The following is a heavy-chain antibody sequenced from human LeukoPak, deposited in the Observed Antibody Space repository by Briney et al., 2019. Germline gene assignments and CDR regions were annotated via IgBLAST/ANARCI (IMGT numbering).Heavy chain of an antibody. CDR2: INQDESKK. J-gene: IGHJ4*02. CDR1: GFTFSNDW. CDR3: ARDHAYRADY. Sequence: PGGSLRLSCAASGFTFSNDWMCWVRQAPGKGLEWVANINQDESKKYYADSVKGRFTIATDNAKNSLYLQMSRLTAEDTAIYYCARDHAYRADYWGQGTLVTVSS. V-gene: IGHV3-7*01. D-gene: IGHD2-2*01.